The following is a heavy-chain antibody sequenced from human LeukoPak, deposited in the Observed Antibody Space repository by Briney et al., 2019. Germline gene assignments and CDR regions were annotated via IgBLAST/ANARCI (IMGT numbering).Heavy chain of an antibody. J-gene: IGHJ4*02. CDR1: GYSISSGYY. CDR2: INHSGST. V-gene: IGHV4-38-2*02. CDR3: ARLSSGWLYY. D-gene: IGHD6-19*01. Sequence: SETLSLTCTVSGYSISSGYYWGWIRQPPGKGLEWIGEINHSGSTNYNPSLKSRVTISVDTSKNQFSLKLSSVTAADTAVYYCARLSSGWLYYWGQGTLVTVSS.